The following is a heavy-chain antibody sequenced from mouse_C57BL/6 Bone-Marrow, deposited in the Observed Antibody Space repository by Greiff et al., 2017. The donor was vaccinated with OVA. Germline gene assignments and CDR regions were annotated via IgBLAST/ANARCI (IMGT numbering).Heavy chain of an antibody. CDR2: IWSGGST. J-gene: IGHJ1*03. D-gene: IGHD2-2*01. CDR1: GFSLTSYG. Sequence: VKLMESGPGLVQPSQSLSITCTVSGFSLTSYGVHWVRQPPGKGLEWLGVIWSGGSTDYNAAFISRLSISKDNSKSQVFFKMNSLQADDTAIYYCAKNRGYDGYWYFDVWGTGTTVTVSS. V-gene: IGHV2-4*01. CDR3: AKNRGYDGYWYFDV.